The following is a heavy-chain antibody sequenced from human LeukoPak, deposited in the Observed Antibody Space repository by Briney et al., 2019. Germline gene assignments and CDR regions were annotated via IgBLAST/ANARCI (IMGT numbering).Heavy chain of an antibody. CDR1: GYTFTGYY. D-gene: IGHD2-8*01. Sequence: ASVKVSCKASGYTFTGYYMHWVRQAPGQGLEWMGWINPNSGGTNYAQKLQGRVTMTRDTSISTAYMELSRLRSEDMAVYYCVRGVPGVYFYYYMDVWGKGTTVTVSS. V-gene: IGHV1-2*02. CDR2: INPNSGGT. CDR3: VRGVPGVYFYYYMDV. J-gene: IGHJ6*03.